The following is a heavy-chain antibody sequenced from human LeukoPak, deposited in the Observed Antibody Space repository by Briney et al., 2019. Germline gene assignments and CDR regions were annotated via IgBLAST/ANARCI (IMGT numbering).Heavy chain of an antibody. CDR1: GYTFTSYD. D-gene: IGHD5-18*01. V-gene: IGHV1-8*01. J-gene: IGHJ5*02. CDR2: MNPNSGDT. CDR3: GRNTDPPSGFDP. Sequence: ASVKVSCKASGYTFTSYDINWVRQATGQGLEWMGWMNPNSGDTGYAQKFQGRVTMTRNTSISTAYMELSSLRSEDTAVYYCGRNTDPPSGFDPWGQGALVTVSS.